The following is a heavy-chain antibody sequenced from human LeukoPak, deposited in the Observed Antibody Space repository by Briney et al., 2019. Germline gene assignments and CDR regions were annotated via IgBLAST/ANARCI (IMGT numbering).Heavy chain of an antibody. CDR3: TRRRGDLWFYDY. V-gene: IGHV4-34*01. J-gene: IGHJ4*02. CDR2: INHSGST. CDR1: GGSFSGYY. Sequence: SETLSLTCAVYGGSFSGYYWSWIRQPPGKGLEWIGEINHSGSTNYNPSLKSRVTISVDTSENQFSLKLSSVTAADTAVYYCTRRRGDLWFYDYWGQGTLVTVSS. D-gene: IGHD2-21*01.